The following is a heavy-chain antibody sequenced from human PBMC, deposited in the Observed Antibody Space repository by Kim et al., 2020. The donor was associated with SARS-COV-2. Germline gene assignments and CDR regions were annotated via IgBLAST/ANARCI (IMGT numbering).Heavy chain of an antibody. CDR3: AKPGYYDSSGYYWGDYFDY. D-gene: IGHD3-22*01. V-gene: IGHV3-23*01. J-gene: IGHJ4*02. Sequence: GRFTISRDNSKNTLYLQMNSLRAEDTAVYYCAKPGYYDSSGYYWGDYFDYWGQGTLVTVSS.